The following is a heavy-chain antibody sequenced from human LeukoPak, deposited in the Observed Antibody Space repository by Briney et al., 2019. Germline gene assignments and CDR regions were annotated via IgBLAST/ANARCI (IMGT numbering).Heavy chain of an antibody. V-gene: IGHV1-69*05. CDR3: ARVLATVTDKPFDY. D-gene: IGHD4-17*01. CDR1: GGTFSSYA. Sequence: SVKVSCKASGGTFSSYAISWVRQAPGQGLEWMGGIIPIFGTANYAQKFQGRVTITTDESTSTAYMELSSLRSDDTAVYYCARVLATVTDKPFDYWGQGTLVTVSS. J-gene: IGHJ4*02. CDR2: IIPIFGTA.